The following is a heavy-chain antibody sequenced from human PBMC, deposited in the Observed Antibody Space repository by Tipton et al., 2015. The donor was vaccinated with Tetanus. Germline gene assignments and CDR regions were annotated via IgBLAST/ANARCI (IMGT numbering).Heavy chain of an antibody. V-gene: IGHV3-30*03. CDR1: EFLFSSFG. CDR3: AISDVAVADTN. J-gene: IGHJ4*02. Sequence: SLRLSCEASEFLFSSFGMHWVRQAPGKGLEWVALISHDGSHRDYADSVRGRFTISRDNSKNTLYLQMNSLRAEDTAIYYCAISDVAVADTNWGQGTLVTVSS. CDR2: ISHDGSHR. D-gene: IGHD6-19*01.